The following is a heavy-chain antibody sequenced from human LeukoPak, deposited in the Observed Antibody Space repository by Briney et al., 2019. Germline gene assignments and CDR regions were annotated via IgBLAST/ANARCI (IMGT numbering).Heavy chain of an antibody. CDR3: ATVLHTSMTTWAAFDT. Sequence: GGSLILSCAASGLTFSNFAMTWVRQTPGKGLEWVSALSASGGGTFYAPSVKGRFTISRDNSKNTVSLQMNSLRAEDTALYYCATVLHTSMTTWAAFDTWGQGTMVTVSS. CDR2: LSASGGGT. J-gene: IGHJ3*02. V-gene: IGHV3-23*01. CDR1: GLTFSNFA. D-gene: IGHD5-18*01.